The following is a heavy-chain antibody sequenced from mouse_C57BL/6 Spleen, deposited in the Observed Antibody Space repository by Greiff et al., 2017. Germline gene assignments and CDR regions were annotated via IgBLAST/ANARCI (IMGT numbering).Heavy chain of an antibody. J-gene: IGHJ3*01. Sequence: QVQLQQSGPELVRPGASVKISCKASGYAFSSYWMHWVKQRPVQGLEWIGRIYPGDGDTNYNQKFKGKATLTADKSSSTAYMQLSSRTSEDSAVYYCARGDSSGAPWFADWGPGTRVTVSA. CDR1: GYAFSSYW. V-gene: IGHV1-82*01. D-gene: IGHD3-2*02. CDR2: IYPGDGDT. CDR3: ARGDSSGAPWFAD.